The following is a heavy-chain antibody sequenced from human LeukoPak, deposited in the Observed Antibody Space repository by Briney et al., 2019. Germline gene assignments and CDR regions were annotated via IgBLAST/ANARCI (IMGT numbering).Heavy chain of an antibody. D-gene: IGHD5-12*01. Sequence: GVLRLSCAASGFTFSSYWMSWVRQAPGEGLEWVANIKQDGSEKYYVDSAKGRFTISRDNAKNSLYLQMNNLRAEETAVYYCAKDGAWLRFDDWGQGILVTVSS. CDR1: GFTFSSYW. CDR2: IKQDGSEK. V-gene: IGHV3-7*03. J-gene: IGHJ4*02. CDR3: AKDGAWLRFDD.